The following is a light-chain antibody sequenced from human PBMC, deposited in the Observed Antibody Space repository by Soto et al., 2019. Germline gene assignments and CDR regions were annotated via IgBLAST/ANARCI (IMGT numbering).Light chain of an antibody. Sequence: EIVLTQSPATLSLSPGERATLSCRASQSVSSYLAWYQQKPGQAPRLLIYDASNRATGIPARFSGSGSGTDFTLTISSLEPEDFAVYYCQQRSNPFTFGPGTKVGIK. V-gene: IGKV3-11*01. CDR3: QQRSNPFT. CDR1: QSVSSY. CDR2: DAS. J-gene: IGKJ3*01.